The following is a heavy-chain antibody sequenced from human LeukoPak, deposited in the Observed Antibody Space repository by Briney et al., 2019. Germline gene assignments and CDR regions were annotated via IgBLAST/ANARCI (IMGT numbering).Heavy chain of an antibody. CDR2: IIPIFGTA. D-gene: IGHD2-2*01. V-gene: IGHV1-69*05. Sequence: SVKVSCKASGGTLSSYAISWVRQAPGQGLEWMGGIIPIFGTANYAQKFQGRVTITTDESTSTAYMELSSLRSEDTAVYYCARGSVPAAKAHYYYYYMDVWGKGTTVTVSS. CDR1: GGTLSSYA. CDR3: ARGSVPAAKAHYYYYYMDV. J-gene: IGHJ6*03.